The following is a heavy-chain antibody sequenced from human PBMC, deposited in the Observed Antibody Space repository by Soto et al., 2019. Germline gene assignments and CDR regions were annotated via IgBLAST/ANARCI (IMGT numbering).Heavy chain of an antibody. CDR3: ARVEYNWNYVSYYYYGMDV. CDR2: INHSGST. V-gene: IGHV4-34*01. CDR1: CGSFIGYY. D-gene: IGHD1-7*01. Sequence: PSETLSLTCAFYCGSFIGYYWSWIRQPPGKGLEWIGEINHSGSTNYNPSLKSRVTISVDTSKNQFSLKLSSVTAADTAVYYCARVEYNWNYVSYYYYGMDVWGQGTTVTVSS. J-gene: IGHJ6*02.